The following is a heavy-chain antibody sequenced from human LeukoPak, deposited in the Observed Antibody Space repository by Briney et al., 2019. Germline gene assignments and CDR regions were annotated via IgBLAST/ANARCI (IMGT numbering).Heavy chain of an antibody. CDR1: GYTFSNYG. V-gene: IGHV1-18*01. CDR2: IIAYNGNT. D-gene: IGHD2-2*01. Sequence: ASVKVSCKASGYTFSNYGISWVRHAPGQGLEWMGWIIAYNGNTNYAQNLQGRVTITRDTSTSTAYMELGSLISDDTAVYYCARGRYCIYSSCSNAGDYFDYWGQGTLVTVSS. CDR3: ARGRYCIYSSCSNAGDYFDY. J-gene: IGHJ4*02.